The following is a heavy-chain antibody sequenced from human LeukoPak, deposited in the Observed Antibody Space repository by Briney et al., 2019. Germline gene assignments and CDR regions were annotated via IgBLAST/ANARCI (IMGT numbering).Heavy chain of an antibody. CDR2: ISGSGGST. CDR3: ARDLVTDGYSYGYYFDY. CDR1: GFTFSSYA. D-gene: IGHD5-18*01. Sequence: GGSLRLSCAASGFTFSSYAMSWVRQAPGKGLEWVSAISGSGGSTYYADSVKGRFTISRDNSKNTLYLQMNSLRAEDTAVYYCARDLVTDGYSYGYYFDYWGQGTLVTVSS. J-gene: IGHJ4*02. V-gene: IGHV3-23*01.